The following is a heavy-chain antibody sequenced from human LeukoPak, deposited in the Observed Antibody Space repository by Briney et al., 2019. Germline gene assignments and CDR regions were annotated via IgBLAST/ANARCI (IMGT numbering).Heavy chain of an antibody. CDR1: GDSVSSNSAA. J-gene: IGHJ4*02. V-gene: IGHV6-1*01. D-gene: IGHD1-26*01. CDR3: ARAGVGATRYYDY. CDR2: TYYRSEWYN. Sequence: SQTLSLTCAISGDSVSSNSAAWNWIRQSPSRGLEWLGRTYYRSEWYNDYAVSVKSRITINPDTPKNQFSLHLNSETPEDTAVYYCARAGVGATRYYDYWGQGTLVTVSS.